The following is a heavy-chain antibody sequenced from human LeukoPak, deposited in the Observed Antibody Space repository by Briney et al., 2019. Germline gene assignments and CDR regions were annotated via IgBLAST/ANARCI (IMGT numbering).Heavy chain of an antibody. CDR1: GGSISSSSYY. CDR3: ARHSYYYGSGSQEKEPYFDY. V-gene: IGHV4-39*01. D-gene: IGHD3-10*01. Sequence: NPSGTLSLTCAVSGGSISSSSYYWGWIRQPPGKGLEWIGSIYYSGSTYYNPSLKSRVTISVDTSKNQFSLKLSSVTAADTAVYYCARHSYYYGSGSQEKEPYFDYWGQGTLVTVSS. CDR2: IYYSGST. J-gene: IGHJ4*02.